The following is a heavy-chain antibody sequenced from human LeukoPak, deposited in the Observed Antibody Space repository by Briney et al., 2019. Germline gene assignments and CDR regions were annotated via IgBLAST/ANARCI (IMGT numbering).Heavy chain of an antibody. V-gene: IGHV3-23*01. CDR2: ISGSGGST. CDR1: GFTVSSYA. D-gene: IGHD6-13*01. J-gene: IGHJ4*02. Sequence: GRSLRLSCAASGFTVSSYAMSWVRQAPGKGLEWVSAISGSGGSTYYADSVKGRFTISRDNSKNTLYLQMNSLRAEDTAVYYCAKPPHSSSWYFYGYWGQGTLVTVSS. CDR3: AKPPHSSSWYFYGY.